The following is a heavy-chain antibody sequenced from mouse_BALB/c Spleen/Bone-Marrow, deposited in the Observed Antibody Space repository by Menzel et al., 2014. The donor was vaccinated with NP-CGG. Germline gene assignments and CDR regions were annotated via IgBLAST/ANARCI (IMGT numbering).Heavy chain of an antibody. CDR2: IYPYNGVS. D-gene: IGHD1-1*02. J-gene: IGHJ2*01. CDR3: ARGLWDNCCFDD. CDR1: GYTFTDYN. V-gene: IGHV1S29*02. Sequence: EVKLVALAPALAKHGTLDMISCKVYGYTFTDYNIHWPHQSPGQSLEWTGYIYPYNGVSGYNQKIKIYATLTVDSSSSTAIMERRSLGSEEFAVYYCARGLWDNCCFDDWGECTTLTVAS.